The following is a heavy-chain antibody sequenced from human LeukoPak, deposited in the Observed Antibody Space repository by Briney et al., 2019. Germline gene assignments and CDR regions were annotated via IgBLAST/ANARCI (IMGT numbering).Heavy chain of an antibody. CDR3: AKVAAPDYYYYYMDV. CDR2: ISWDGGST. D-gene: IGHD6-6*01. Sequence: GGSLRLSCAASGFTFDDYTMHWVRQAPGKGLERVSLISWDGGSTYYADSVKGRFTISRDNSKNSLYLQMNSLRTEDTALYYCAKVAAPDYYYYYMDVWGKGTTVTVSS. J-gene: IGHJ6*03. CDR1: GFTFDDYT. V-gene: IGHV3-43*01.